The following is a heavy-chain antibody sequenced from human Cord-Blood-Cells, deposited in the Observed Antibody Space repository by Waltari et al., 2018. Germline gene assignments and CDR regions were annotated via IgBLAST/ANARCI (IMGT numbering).Heavy chain of an antibody. D-gene: IGHD6-13*01. CDR3: ARDKLYSSSWYYYYYGMDV. J-gene: IGHJ6*02. CDR1: GFTFSSYG. V-gene: IGHV3-33*01. CDR2: IWYDGSNK. Sequence: QVQLVESGGGVVQPGRSLRLYCAASGFTFSSYGMHWVRQAPGKGLEWVAVIWYDGSNKYYADSVKGRFTISRDNSKSTLDLQLSSLRAEDTAVYYCARDKLYSSSWYYYYYGMDVWGQGTTVTVSS.